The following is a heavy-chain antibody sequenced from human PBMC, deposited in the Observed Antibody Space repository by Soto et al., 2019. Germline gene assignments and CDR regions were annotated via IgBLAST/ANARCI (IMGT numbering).Heavy chain of an antibody. Sequence: SETLSLTCAVSGGSISSGGYSWSWIRQPPGKGLEWIGYIYHSGSTYYNPSLKSRATISVDRSKNQFSLKLSSVTAADTAVYYCARGQVVAAQHWGQGTLVTVSS. CDR3: ARGQVVAAQH. CDR1: GGSISSGGYS. D-gene: IGHD2-15*01. V-gene: IGHV4-30-2*01. J-gene: IGHJ4*02. CDR2: IYHSGST.